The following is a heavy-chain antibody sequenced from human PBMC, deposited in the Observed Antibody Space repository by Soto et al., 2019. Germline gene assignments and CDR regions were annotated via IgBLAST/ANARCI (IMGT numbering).Heavy chain of an antibody. CDR3: AREGRFDWFYH. Sequence: VGSLRLSCEGSGFTFGDYAMHWVRQVPGKGLEWVSYISISGTIIRYADSVKGRFTISRDNAKNSLYLQMNSLRVEDTAIYYCAREGRFDWFYHWGQGTLVTVSS. V-gene: IGHV3-48*03. CDR2: ISISGTII. J-gene: IGHJ5*02. CDR1: GFTFGDYA.